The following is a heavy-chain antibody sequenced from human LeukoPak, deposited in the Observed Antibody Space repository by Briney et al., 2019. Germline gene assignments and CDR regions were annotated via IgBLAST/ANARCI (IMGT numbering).Heavy chain of an antibody. CDR1: GFTFSDYW. D-gene: IGHD2-21*01. V-gene: IGHV3-23*01. Sequence: GGSLRLSCAASGFTFSDYWMSWVRRAPGKGLEWVSVISDSGGSTVYTDSVKGRFTISRDNSKNTLFLQMNSLRAEDTAVYYCAKGHIVVVPSTRYFDYWGQGTLVTVSS. CDR2: ISDSGGST. J-gene: IGHJ4*02. CDR3: AKGHIVVVPSTRYFDY.